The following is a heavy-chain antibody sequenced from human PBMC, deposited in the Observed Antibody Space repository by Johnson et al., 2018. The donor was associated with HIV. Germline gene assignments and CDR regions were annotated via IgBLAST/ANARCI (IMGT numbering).Heavy chain of an antibody. J-gene: IGHJ3*02. CDR1: GFTFGDYA. D-gene: IGHD1-26*01. V-gene: IGHV3-9*01. Sequence: VQLVESGGGLVQPGRSLRLSCAASGFTFGDYAMHWVRQAPGKGLEWVSGITWNSGKIDYAASVKGRFTISRDNAKNSLYLQMNSLRAEDTAVYYCARYSGSYLPDAFDIWGQGTMVTVSS. CDR2: ITWNSGKI. CDR3: ARYSGSYLPDAFDI.